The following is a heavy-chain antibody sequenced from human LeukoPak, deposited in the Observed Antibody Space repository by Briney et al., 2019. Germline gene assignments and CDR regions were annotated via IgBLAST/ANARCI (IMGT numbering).Heavy chain of an antibody. J-gene: IGHJ4*02. V-gene: IGHV1-2*02. CDR2: INPNSGGT. CDR1: GYTFTGYY. D-gene: IGHD3-22*01. CDR3: ARPRVERYYDRSGSFDY. Sequence: GASVKVSCKASGYTFTGYYMHWVRQAPGQGLEWMGWINPNSGGTNYAQKFQGRVTMTRDTSVSTAYMELSRLTSDDTAVYYCARPRVERYYDRSGSFDYWGQGTLVTVSS.